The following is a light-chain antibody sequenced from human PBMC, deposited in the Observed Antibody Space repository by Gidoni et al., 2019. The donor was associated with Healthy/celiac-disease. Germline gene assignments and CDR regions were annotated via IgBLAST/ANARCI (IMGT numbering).Light chain of an antibody. CDR3: QTWGTGFWV. CDR1: SGHSSYA. J-gene: IGLJ3*02. Sequence: QRVLTQSPSASASLGASVKLTCTLSSGHSSYAIAWHQQQPEKGPRYLMKLTSDGSHSKGDGIPDRFSGSSSGAERYLTSSSLQSEDEADYYCQTWGTGFWVFGGGTKLTVL. CDR2: LTSDGSH. V-gene: IGLV4-69*01.